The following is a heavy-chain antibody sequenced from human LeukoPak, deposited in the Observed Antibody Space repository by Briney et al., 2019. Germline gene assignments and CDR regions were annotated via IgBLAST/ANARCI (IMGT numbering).Heavy chain of an antibody. D-gene: IGHD3-3*01. V-gene: IGHV3-21*01. J-gene: IGHJ4*02. Sequence: GGSLRLSCAASGFTFSTFGMNWVRQAPGKGLEWVSSISSSSSYIYYADSAKGRFTISRDNAENSLYLQMNSLRAEDTAVYYCARFITIFGVVYFDYWGQGTLVTVSS. CDR2: ISSSSSYI. CDR1: GFTFSTFG. CDR3: ARFITIFGVVYFDY.